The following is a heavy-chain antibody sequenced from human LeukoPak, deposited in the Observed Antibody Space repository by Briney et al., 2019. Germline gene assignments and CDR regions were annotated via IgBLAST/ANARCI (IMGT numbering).Heavy chain of an antibody. J-gene: IGHJ4*02. CDR3: ARQHYGGNSVPWDY. CDR2: ISGYNGNT. V-gene: IGHV1-18*01. CDR1: GYTFTTYG. Sequence: ASVKVSCKASGYTFTTYGISWVRQAPGQGLEWMGWISGYNGNTKYAQNLQGRVTMTTDTSTSTAYMELRSLRSDDTAVYYCARQHYGGNSVPWDYWGQGTLVTVSS. D-gene: IGHD4-23*01.